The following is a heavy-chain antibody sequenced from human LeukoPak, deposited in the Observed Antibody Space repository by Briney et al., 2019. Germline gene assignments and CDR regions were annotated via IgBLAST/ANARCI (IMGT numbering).Heavy chain of an antibody. CDR3: ARDGLWFGESPDDAFDI. CDR1: GVSFSGYY. CDR2: IIHSGTT. Sequence: SETLSLTCAVYGVSFSGYYWSWIRQPPGKGLEWIGEIIHSGTTNSNPSLKSRVTISVDTSKNQFSLKLSSVTAADTAVYYCARDGLWFGESPDDAFDIWGQGTMVTVSS. D-gene: IGHD3-10*01. J-gene: IGHJ3*02. V-gene: IGHV4-34*12.